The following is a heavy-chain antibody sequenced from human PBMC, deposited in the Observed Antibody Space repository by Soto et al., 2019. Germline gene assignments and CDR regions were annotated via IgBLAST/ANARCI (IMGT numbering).Heavy chain of an antibody. J-gene: IGHJ4*02. CDR3: ARYRYGSGRKGPNPFDY. V-gene: IGHV1-8*01. D-gene: IGHD3-10*01. CDR2: MNPNSGNT. CDR1: GYTFTSYD. Sequence: ASVKVSCKASGYTFTSYDINWVRQATGQGLEWMGWMNPNSGNTGYAQKFQGRVTMTRNTSISTAYMELSSLRSEDTVAYYCARYRYGSGRKGPNPFDYWGQGTLVTVSS.